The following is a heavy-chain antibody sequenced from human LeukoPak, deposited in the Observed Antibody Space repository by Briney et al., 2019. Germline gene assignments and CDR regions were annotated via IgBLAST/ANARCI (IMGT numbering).Heavy chain of an antibody. V-gene: IGHV4-34*01. CDR2: INHSGST. D-gene: IGHD2-15*01. J-gene: IGHJ5*02. CDR3: ARAPTTSLTRHGVRCCSPRWFDL. Sequence: PSETLSLTCAVYGGSFSGYYWSWIRQPPGKGLEWIGEINHSGSTNYNPSLKSRVTISVDTSKNQFSLKLSSVTAADTAVYYCARAPTTSLTRHGVRCCSPRWFDLWGQGTLVTVSS. CDR1: GGSFSGYY.